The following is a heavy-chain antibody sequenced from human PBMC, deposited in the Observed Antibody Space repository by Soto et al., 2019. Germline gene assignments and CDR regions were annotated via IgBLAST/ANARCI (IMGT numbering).Heavy chain of an antibody. Sequence: GGSLRLSCAASGFTFSSYRMHWVRQAPGKXLEWVAVIWYDGSDKYYADSVKGRFTISRDNSKNTLYVQMNGIRAQDTAVYCSARATMIVVVPLVYYGMEVWEQEATV. CDR1: GFTFSSYR. J-gene: IGHJ6*01. V-gene: IGHV3-33*01. CDR3: ARATMIVVVPLVYYGMEV. CDR2: IWYDGSDK. D-gene: IGHD3-22*01.